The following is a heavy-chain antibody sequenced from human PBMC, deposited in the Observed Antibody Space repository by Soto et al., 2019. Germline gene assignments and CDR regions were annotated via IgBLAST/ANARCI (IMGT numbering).Heavy chain of an antibody. J-gene: IGHJ3*02. CDR1: GFTFSIYA. D-gene: IGHD4-17*01. CDR3: AHPRGYGVFDAYDI. V-gene: IGHV3-23*01. Sequence: GGSLRLSCVASGFTFSIYAMSWVRQAPGKGLEWVSALNAGGDNTYYADSVKGRFTISRDNSMSALYLQMNSLRIEDTAVYYCAHPRGYGVFDAYDIWGQGTKVT. CDR2: LNAGGDNT.